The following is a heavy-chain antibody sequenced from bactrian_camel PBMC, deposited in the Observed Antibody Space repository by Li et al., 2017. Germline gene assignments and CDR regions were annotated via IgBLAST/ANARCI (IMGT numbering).Heavy chain of an antibody. V-gene: IGHV3S53*01. D-gene: IGHD5*01. CDR2: IDSDGIT. Sequence: HVQLVESGGGTVPPGGSLTLSCAVSGFLFGPDRYCMGWFRQVPGKEREGVAAIDSDGITIYADDVKGRFTISKDNAKNILYLQMNSLKPGDTGMYYCAAEATNLDYGLGTFGEYNYWGRGTQVTVS. CDR1: GFLFGPDR. J-gene: IGHJ4*01. CDR3: AAEATNLDYGLGTFGEYNY.